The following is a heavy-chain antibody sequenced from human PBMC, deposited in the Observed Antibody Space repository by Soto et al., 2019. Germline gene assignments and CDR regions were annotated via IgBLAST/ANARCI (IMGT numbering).Heavy chain of an antibody. CDR1: GFTFTNFA. Sequence: EVQLLESGGGLVQPGGSLRLSCAASGFTFTNFAMNWVRQAPGKGLEWVSAISGSGGSTYYADSVKGRFTISRDNSKNTLYLQMNSLRAEDTAVYYCATHYYDSSGYYYPGDYWGQGTLVTVSS. V-gene: IGHV3-23*01. CDR3: ATHYYDSSGYYYPGDY. CDR2: ISGSGGST. D-gene: IGHD3-22*01. J-gene: IGHJ4*02.